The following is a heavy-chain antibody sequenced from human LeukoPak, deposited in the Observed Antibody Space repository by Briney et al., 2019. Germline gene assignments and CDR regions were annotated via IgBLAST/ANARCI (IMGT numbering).Heavy chain of an antibody. V-gene: IGHV1-2*02. CDR3: ARGPYDKPDY. CDR1: GYTFTGNH. CDR2: INPKSGGT. Sequence: ASVKLSCKASGYTFTGNHMHWVRQAPGQGLEWMGWINPKSGGTNYAQKFQVRVTMNTDTSISTGYMELSRLRSDDAAVYYCARGPYDKPDYWGQGTLATVSS. D-gene: IGHD3-22*01. J-gene: IGHJ4*02.